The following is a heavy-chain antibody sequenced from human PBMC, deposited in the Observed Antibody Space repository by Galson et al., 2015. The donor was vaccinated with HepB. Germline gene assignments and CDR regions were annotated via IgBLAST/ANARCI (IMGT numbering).Heavy chain of an antibody. CDR3: ARARSPGLDYFWFAP. J-gene: IGHJ5*02. D-gene: IGHD2/OR15-2a*01. CDR2: IYSSGST. CDR1: GGSISSYY. V-gene: IGHV4-4*07. Sequence: ETLSLTCTVSGGSISSYYWSWIRQPAGKELEWIGRIYSSGSTNYNPSLKGRLTMSVDTSKNQFSLKLTSVTAADTAVYYCARARSPGLDYFWFAPWGQGTLVTVSS.